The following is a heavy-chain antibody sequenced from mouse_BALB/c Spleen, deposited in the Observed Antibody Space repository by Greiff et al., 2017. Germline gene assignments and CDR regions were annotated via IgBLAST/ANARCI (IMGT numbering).Heavy chain of an antibody. CDR2: IWAGGST. CDR3: AREGYRYDEGGAMDY. V-gene: IGHV2-9*02. CDR1: GFSLTSYG. J-gene: IGHJ4*01. Sequence: VQVVESGPGLVAPSQSLSITCTVSGFSLTSYGVHWVRQPPGKGLEWLGVIWAGGSTNYNSALMSRLSISKDNSKSQVFLKMNSLQTDDTAMYYCAREGYRYDEGGAMDYWGQGTSVTVSS. D-gene: IGHD2-14*01.